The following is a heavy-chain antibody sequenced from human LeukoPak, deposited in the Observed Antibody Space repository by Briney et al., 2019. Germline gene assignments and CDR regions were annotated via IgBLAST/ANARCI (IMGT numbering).Heavy chain of an antibody. V-gene: IGHV3-66*04. CDR2: IYSGGST. Sequence: GGSLRLSCAASGFTVSSNYMSWVRQAPGKGLEWVSVIYSGGSTYYADSVKGRFTISRDNARNSLYLQMNSLRAEDTAVYYCARLGTSSDGMDVWGQGTTVTVSS. J-gene: IGHJ6*02. CDR1: GFTVSSNY. CDR3: ARLGTSSDGMDV. D-gene: IGHD7-27*01.